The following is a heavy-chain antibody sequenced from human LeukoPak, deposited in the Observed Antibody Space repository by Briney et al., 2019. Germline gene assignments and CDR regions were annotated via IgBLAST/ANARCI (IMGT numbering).Heavy chain of an antibody. D-gene: IGHD4-11*01. CDR2: IWSYATNQ. Sequence: TGGSLRLSCEASGFTLSHYGMHWVRQAPGKGLEWVAVIWSYATNQYYLDSVKGRFTISRDKFKRTVSLQMNSLRAEDTAVYYCVKDAQRGFDYSNSLQHWGQGSLVTVSS. V-gene: IGHV3-33*03. CDR1: GFTLSHYG. J-gene: IGHJ4*02. CDR3: VKDAQRGFDYSNSLQH.